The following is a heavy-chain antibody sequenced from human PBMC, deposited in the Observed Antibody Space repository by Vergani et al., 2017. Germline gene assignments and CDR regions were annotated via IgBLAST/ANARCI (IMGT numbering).Heavy chain of an antibody. CDR3: ARHRTRDPYYYGMDV. CDR2: VYTSGMT. Sequence: QVQLQESGPRLVRPSQTLSLTCTVSGGSINTGAYYWSWIRQPAGKGLEWIGRVYTSGMTNYNPSLKSRVTILVDRSKNQFSLKLSSVTAADTAVYYCARHRTRDPYYYGMDVWGQGTTVTVSS. V-gene: IGHV4-61*02. CDR1: GGSINTGAYY. D-gene: IGHD1-14*01. J-gene: IGHJ6*02.